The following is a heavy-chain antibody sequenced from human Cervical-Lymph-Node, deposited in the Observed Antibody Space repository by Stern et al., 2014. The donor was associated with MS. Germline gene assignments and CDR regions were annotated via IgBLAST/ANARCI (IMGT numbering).Heavy chain of an antibody. V-gene: IGHV1-2*02. CDR3: ARTISLIAPYDY. Sequence: QVQLVQSGAEVKKPGASMKVSCEASGYTFTEYYIHWLRQAPGQGLEWMGWMNPNHRGTNYAQKFQGRVTMTKDTSVSTAYLELSSLGSDDTAVYYCARTISLIAPYDYWGQGTLVTVSS. CDR2: MNPNHRGT. D-gene: IGHD3-22*01. J-gene: IGHJ4*02. CDR1: GYTFTEYY.